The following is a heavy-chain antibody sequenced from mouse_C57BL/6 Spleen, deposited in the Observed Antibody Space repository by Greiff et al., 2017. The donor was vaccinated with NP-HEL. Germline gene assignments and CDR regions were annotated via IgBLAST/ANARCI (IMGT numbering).Heavy chain of an antibody. CDR1: GYAFSSYW. D-gene: IGHD2-4*01. CDR3: ARWGDDYDDGYYYAMDY. V-gene: IGHV1-80*01. CDR2: IYPGDGDT. Sequence: QVQLQQSGAELVKPGASVKISCEASGYAFSSYWMNWVKQRPGKGLEWIGQIYPGDGDTNYNGKFKGKATLTADKSSSTAYMQLSSLTSEDSAVYFCARWGDDYDDGYYYAMDYWGQGTSVTVSS. J-gene: IGHJ4*01.